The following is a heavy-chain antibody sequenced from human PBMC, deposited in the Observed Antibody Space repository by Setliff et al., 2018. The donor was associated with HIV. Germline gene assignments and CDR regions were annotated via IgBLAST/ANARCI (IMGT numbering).Heavy chain of an antibody. V-gene: IGHV4-39*07. CDR2: LYNSEIT. Sequence: SETLSLTCSVSGDSVSSTDCLRGWVRQPPGMGLQWIVTLYNSEITNYNPSFKNRVTMSVDKSRNHFSLILNSVTAADTAIYYCVRASLPGNHVFFDYWGQGRLVTVSS. CDR1: GDSVSSTDCL. CDR3: VRASLPGNHVFFDY. J-gene: IGHJ4*02.